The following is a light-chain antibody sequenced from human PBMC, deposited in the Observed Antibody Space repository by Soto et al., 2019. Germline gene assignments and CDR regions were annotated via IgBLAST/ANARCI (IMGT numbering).Light chain of an antibody. J-gene: IGLJ3*02. Sequence: QSVLTQPASVSGSPGQSITISCTGTTSDVGGSNLVSWYQQHPGKVPKVIIYEGSKRPSGISNRFSGSKSGNTASLTISGLQAEDEADYYCCSYAGDSTMVFGGGTKLTVL. CDR2: EGS. CDR1: TSDVGGSNL. V-gene: IGLV2-23*01. CDR3: CSYAGDSTMV.